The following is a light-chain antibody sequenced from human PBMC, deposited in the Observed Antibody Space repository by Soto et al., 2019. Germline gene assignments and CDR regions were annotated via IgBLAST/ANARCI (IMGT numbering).Light chain of an antibody. CDR1: QGINSY. V-gene: IGKV3-15*01. CDR2: GAS. CDR3: QQYHHWPVT. Sequence: TQSPSFLSASVGDRVTVTCRASQGINSYLAWYQHTPGQAPRLLISGASTGATGLPSRFSGSGSGTDFTLTINSLQSEDVAVYYCQQYHHWPVTFGGGTKVEIK. J-gene: IGKJ4*01.